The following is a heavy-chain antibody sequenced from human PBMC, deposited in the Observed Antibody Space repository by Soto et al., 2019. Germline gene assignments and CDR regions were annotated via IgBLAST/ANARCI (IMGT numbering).Heavy chain of an antibody. CDR2: IYYSGST. V-gene: IGHV4-59*11. Sequence: SQPHPHPNTVAGGTIGNHDGSWIRQTPRKGLEWIGYIYYSGSTNYNPSLKSRVTISVDTSKNQFSLKLSSVTAADTAVYYCARDLVVPAADPDSYYYYMDVWGKGTTVTVSS. CDR1: GGTIGNHD. D-gene: IGHD2-2*01. J-gene: IGHJ6*03. CDR3: ARDLVVPAADPDSYYYYMDV.